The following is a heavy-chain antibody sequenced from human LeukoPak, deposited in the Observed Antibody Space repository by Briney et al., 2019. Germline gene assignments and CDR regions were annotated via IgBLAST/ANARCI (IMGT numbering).Heavy chain of an antibody. V-gene: IGHV3-48*02. Sequence: GGSLRLSCAASGFTFGSYWMSWVRQAPGKGLEWVSYISSSSSGIYYADSVKGRFTISRDNAKNSLYLQMNRLRDEDTAVYYCAGEGYYGAFDIWGQGTMVTVSS. CDR2: ISSSSSGI. J-gene: IGHJ3*02. CDR3: AGEGYYGAFDI. CDR1: GFTFGSYW. D-gene: IGHD3-10*01.